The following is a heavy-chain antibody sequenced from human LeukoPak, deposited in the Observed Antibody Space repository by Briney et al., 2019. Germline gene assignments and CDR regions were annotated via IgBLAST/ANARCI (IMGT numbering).Heavy chain of an antibody. CDR3: ARDPMAAQDYYYYYGMDV. J-gene: IGHJ6*02. CDR2: INPNSGGT. V-gene: IGHV1-2*02. D-gene: IGHD5-24*01. CDR1: GYTLTGYY. Sequence: ASVKVSCKASGYTLTGYYMHWVRQAPGQGLEWMGWINPNSGGTNYAQKFQGRVTMTRDTSISTAYMELSRLRSDDTAVYYCARDPMAAQDYYYYYGMDVWGQGTTVTVSS.